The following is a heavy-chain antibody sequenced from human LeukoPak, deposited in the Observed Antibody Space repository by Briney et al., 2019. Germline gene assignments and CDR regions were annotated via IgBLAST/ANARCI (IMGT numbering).Heavy chain of an antibody. Sequence: GGSLRLSCAASGFTFSNYDMHWVRQPTGKGLEWVSGIGTAGDTYYADSVKGRFTISRENAKNSFYLQVNSLRAGDTAVYYCARGLWFGDISRAAFDIWGQGTMVTVSS. D-gene: IGHD3-10*01. V-gene: IGHV3-13*01. J-gene: IGHJ3*02. CDR1: GFTFSNYD. CDR2: IGTAGDT. CDR3: ARGLWFGDISRAAFDI.